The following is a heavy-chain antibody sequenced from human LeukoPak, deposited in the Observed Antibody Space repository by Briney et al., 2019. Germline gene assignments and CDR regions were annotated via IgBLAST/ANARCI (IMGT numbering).Heavy chain of an antibody. CDR3: AGSGERTYYYGSGLSWFDP. CDR1: GFTFSNYS. D-gene: IGHD3-10*01. V-gene: IGHV3-21*01. CDR2: VSSSSTYI. J-gene: IGHJ5*02. Sequence: GGSLRLSCAASGFTFSNYSMNWVRQAPGKGLEWVSSVSSSSTYIYYAASVKGRFTISRDNAKNSLYLQMNSLRAEDTAVYYCAGSGERTYYYGSGLSWFDPWGQGTLVTVSS.